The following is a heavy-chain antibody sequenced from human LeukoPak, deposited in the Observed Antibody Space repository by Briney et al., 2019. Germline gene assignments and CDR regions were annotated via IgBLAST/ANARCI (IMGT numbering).Heavy chain of an antibody. CDR3: ARVERLSPTITGTIPY. CDR2: INPSGGST. V-gene: IGHV1-46*01. CDR1: GYTLTSYY. J-gene: IGHJ4*02. D-gene: IGHD1-7*01. Sequence: ASVKVSCKASGYTLTSYYMHWVRQAPGQGLEWMGIINPSGGSTSYAQKFQGRVTMTRDMSTSTVYMELSSLRSEDTAVYYCARVERLSPTITGTIPYWGQGTLVTVSS.